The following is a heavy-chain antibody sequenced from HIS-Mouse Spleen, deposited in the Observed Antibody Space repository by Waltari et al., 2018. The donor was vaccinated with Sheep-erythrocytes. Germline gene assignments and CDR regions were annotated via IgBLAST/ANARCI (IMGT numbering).Heavy chain of an antibody. CDR3: ARRTYYDFWSGYYTDAFDI. J-gene: IGHJ3*02. Sequence: EVQLVQSGAEVKKPGESLKISCKGSGYSFTSYWIGWVRQMPGKGLEWMGIIDPGDSDTRYSPSFQGQVTISADKSISTAYLQWSSLKASDTAMYYCARRTYYDFWSGYYTDAFDIWGQGTMVTVSS. V-gene: IGHV5-51*03. CDR1: GYSFTSYW. CDR2: IDPGDSDT. D-gene: IGHD3-3*01.